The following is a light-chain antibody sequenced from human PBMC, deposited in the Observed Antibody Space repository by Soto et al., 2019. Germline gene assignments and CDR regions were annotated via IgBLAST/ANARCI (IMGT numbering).Light chain of an antibody. J-gene: IGLJ1*01. V-gene: IGLV2-23*01. Sequence: QSALTQPASVSGSPGQSITISCTGTSSDVGTYNIVSWYQHHPGKAPKLMIYEGSKRPSGVSNRFSGSKSGNTASLTISGLQAEDEADYYCCSYAGSSTYVFGTGTKVTVL. CDR1: SSDVGTYNI. CDR2: EGS. CDR3: CSYAGSSTYV.